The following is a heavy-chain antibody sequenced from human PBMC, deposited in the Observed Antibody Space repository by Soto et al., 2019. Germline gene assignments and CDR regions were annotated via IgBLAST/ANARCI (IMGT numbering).Heavy chain of an antibody. CDR1: GFTFSSHA. Sequence: GGSLRLSCAASGFTFSSHAMHWVRQAPGKGLEWVAIIWSDENKKYYADSVKGRFTVSRDNSKNTLHLQLNSLRAEDTAVYYCARDLVLAAGSGVYWGQGTLVTASS. J-gene: IGHJ4*02. CDR2: IWSDENKK. CDR3: ARDLVLAAGSGVY. V-gene: IGHV3-33*08. D-gene: IGHD6-13*01.